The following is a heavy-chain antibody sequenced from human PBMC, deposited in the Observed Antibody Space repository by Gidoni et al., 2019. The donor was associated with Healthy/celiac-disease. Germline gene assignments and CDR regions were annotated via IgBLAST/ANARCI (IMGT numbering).Heavy chain of an antibody. Sequence: QVTLTESGPVLVKPTETLTLPCTVSGFSLSNARMGGSWIRQPPGKALEWLAHIFSNDEKSYSTPLKSRLTISKDTAKSQVVLIMTNMDPVETATYYCARTRYSSGWYDVYYFDYWGQGTLVTVSS. CDR1: GFSLSNARMG. D-gene: IGHD6-19*01. J-gene: IGHJ4*02. CDR3: ARTRYSSGWYDVYYFDY. CDR2: IFSNDEK. V-gene: IGHV2-26*01.